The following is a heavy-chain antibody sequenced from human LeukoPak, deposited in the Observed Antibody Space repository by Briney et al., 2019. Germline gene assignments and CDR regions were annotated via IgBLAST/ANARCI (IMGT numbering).Heavy chain of an antibody. CDR1: GFTFSSYG. J-gene: IGHJ6*03. D-gene: IGHD1-26*01. CDR2: ISYDGSNK. CDR3: ARDPYSGSYGNYYYYFMDV. Sequence: GGSLRLSCAASGFTFSSYGMHWVRQAPGKGLEWVAVISYDGSNKYYADSVKGRFTISRDNAKNSLYLQMNSLRAEDTAVYYCARDPYSGSYGNYYYYFMDVWGKGTTVTISS. V-gene: IGHV3-30*03.